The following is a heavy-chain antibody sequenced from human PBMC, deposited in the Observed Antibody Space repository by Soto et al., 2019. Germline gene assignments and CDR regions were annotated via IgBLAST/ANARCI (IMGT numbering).Heavy chain of an antibody. CDR3: ARDPHSFTMTWNF. CDR2: ISSSSSYI. D-gene: IGHD3-22*01. V-gene: IGHV3-21*01. Sequence: GGSLRLSCAASGFTFSSYSMNWVRQAPGKGLEWVSSISSSSSYIYYADSVKGRFTISRDNAKNSLYLQMNSLRAEDTAVYYYARDPHSFTMTWNFWGQGTTVTVSS. CDR1: GFTFSSYS. J-gene: IGHJ6*02.